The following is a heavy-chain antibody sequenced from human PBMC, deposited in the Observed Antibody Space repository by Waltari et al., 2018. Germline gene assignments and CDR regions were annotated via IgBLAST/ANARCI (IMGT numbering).Heavy chain of an antibody. CDR3: ASSTGGWSPLL. V-gene: IGHV4-59*08. Sequence: QVQLQESGPGLVKPSETLSLTCTVSGGSISSYYWSWIRQPPGKGLEWIGYIYYSGSTNYNPSLKSRVTIAVDTSKNQFSLKLSSVTAADTAVYYCASSTGGWSPLLWGQGTLVTVSS. J-gene: IGHJ4*02. D-gene: IGHD6-19*01. CDR1: GGSISSYY. CDR2: IYYSGST.